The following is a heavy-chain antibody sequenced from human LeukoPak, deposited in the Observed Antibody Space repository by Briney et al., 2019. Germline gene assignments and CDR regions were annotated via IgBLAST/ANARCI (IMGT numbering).Heavy chain of an antibody. CDR2: IKQDGSEK. Sequence: PGGSLRLSCAASGCTFSSYWMSWVRQAPGKGLEWVANIKQDGSEKYYVDSVKGRFTISRDNAKNSLYLQMNSLRAEDTAVYYCARRGDWDAFDIWGQGTMVTVSS. D-gene: IGHD2-21*02. J-gene: IGHJ3*02. CDR1: GCTFSSYW. V-gene: IGHV3-7*01. CDR3: ARRGDWDAFDI.